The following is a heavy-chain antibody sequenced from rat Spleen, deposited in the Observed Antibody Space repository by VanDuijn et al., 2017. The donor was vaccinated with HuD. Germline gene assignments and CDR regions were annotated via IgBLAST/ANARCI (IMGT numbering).Heavy chain of an antibody. J-gene: IGHJ2*01. V-gene: IGHV5-7*01. CDR3: ATDTGSGGY. CDR2: ISYDGSST. D-gene: IGHD5-1*01. Sequence: EVQLMESGGGLVQPGRSLKLSCAASGFTFSNYYMAWVRQAPKKGLEWVATISYDGSSTYYRDSVKGRFTISRDNAKSTLYLQMDSLRSEDTATYYCATDTGSGGYWGQGVMVTVSS. CDR1: GFTFSNYY.